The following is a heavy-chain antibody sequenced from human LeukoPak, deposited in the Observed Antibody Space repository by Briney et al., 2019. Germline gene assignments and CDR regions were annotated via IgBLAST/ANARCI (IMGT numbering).Heavy chain of an antibody. V-gene: IGHV4-61*02. Sequence: PSETLSLTCTVSGGSISSGSYYWSWIRQPAGKGLEWIGRIYTSGSTNYNPSLKSRVTISVDTSKNQFSLKLSSVTAADTAVYYCARDILRYYYMDVRGKGTTVTISS. CDR1: GGSISSGSYY. J-gene: IGHJ6*03. CDR3: ARDILRYYYMDV. D-gene: IGHD3-9*01. CDR2: IYTSGST.